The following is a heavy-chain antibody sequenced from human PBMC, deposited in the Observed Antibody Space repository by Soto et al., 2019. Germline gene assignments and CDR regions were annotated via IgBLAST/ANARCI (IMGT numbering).Heavy chain of an antibody. J-gene: IGHJ4*02. D-gene: IGHD6-19*01. CDR2: ISGNGANT. Sequence: GGSLILSCAASGFTFINYAMSWVRQAPGEGLEWVSTISGNGANTHYADSVKGRFSISRDNSKNTLYIQMNSLRAEDTAVYYCAKDYGSSRYFFDYWGQGALVTVSS. V-gene: IGHV3-23*01. CDR3: AKDYGSSRYFFDY. CDR1: GFTFINYA.